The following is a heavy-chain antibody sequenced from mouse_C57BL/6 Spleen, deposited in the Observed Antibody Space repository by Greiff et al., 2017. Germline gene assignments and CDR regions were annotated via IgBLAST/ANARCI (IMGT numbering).Heavy chain of an antibody. CDR1: GYTFTDYY. CDR2: INPNNGGT. D-gene: IGHD3-1*01. V-gene: IGHV1-26*01. Sequence: EVQLQQSGPELVKPGASVKISCKASGYTFTDYYMNWVKQSHGKSLEWIGDINPNNGGTSYNQKFKGKATLTVDKSSSTAYMELRRLTSEDSAVYDCARGTDWYFDVWGTGTTVTVSS. J-gene: IGHJ1*03. CDR3: ARGTDWYFDV.